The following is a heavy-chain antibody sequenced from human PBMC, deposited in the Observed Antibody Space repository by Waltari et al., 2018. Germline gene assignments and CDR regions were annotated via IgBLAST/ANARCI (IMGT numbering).Heavy chain of an antibody. J-gene: IGHJ3*02. D-gene: IGHD2-8*02. CDR2: IYYSGTN. Sequence: QVQLQESGPGLVKPSETLSLTCTVSGGSISSYYWSWIRQPPGKGLEWIGYIYYSGTNNYNPAMKSRVTITVDTSKNQCPLKLSNVTAADTAVYYCARTKRVVYAERYDAFDIWGQGTMVTVSS. CDR3: ARTKRVVYAERYDAFDI. CDR1: GGSISSYY. V-gene: IGHV4-59*01.